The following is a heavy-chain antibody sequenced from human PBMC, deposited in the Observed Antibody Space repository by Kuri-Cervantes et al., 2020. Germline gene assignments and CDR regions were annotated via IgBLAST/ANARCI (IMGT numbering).Heavy chain of an antibody. J-gene: IGHJ6*02. V-gene: IGHV1-69*13. CDR2: IIPIFGTA. CDR3: AREWDSSSWYRVYYYYGMDV. CDR1: GGTFSSYA. Sequence: SVKVSCKASGGTFSSYAISWVRQAPGQGLEWMGGIIPIFGTANYAQKFQGRVTITADESTSTAYMELSSLRSEDTAVYYCAREWDSSSWYRVYYYYGMDVWGQGTTVTVSS. D-gene: IGHD6-13*01.